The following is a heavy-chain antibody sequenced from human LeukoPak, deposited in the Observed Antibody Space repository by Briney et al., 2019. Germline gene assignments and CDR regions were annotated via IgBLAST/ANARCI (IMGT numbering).Heavy chain of an antibody. CDR3: ATAGPYDFGFDY. Sequence: GASVKVSCKVSGYTLTELSMHWVRQAPGKGLEWMGGFDPEDGEIIYAQKFQGRVTMTEDTSTDTAYMELSSLRSEDTAVYYCATAGPYDFGFDYWGQGTLVTVSS. CDR2: FDPEDGEI. J-gene: IGHJ4*02. CDR1: GYTLTELS. D-gene: IGHD3-3*01. V-gene: IGHV1-24*01.